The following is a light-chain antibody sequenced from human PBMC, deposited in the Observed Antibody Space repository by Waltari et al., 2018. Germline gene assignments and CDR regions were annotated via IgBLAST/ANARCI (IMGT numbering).Light chain of an antibody. J-gene: IGKJ2*01. V-gene: IGKV1-33*01. CDR2: DAS. CDR3: QHYHSLPYT. CDR1: QDITPS. Sequence: TCQATQDITPSLSWFQQKPGKAPQLLIYDASSLQAGVPSRFSGTGSGTAFSFTITSLQPEDSATYYCQHYHSLPYTFGRGTKLQIK.